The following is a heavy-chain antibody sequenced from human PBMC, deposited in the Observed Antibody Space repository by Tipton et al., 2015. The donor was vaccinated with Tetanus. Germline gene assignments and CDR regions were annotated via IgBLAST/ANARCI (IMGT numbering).Heavy chain of an antibody. D-gene: IGHD3-10*01. CDR1: GFTVSSSY. CDR2: IYSGGST. V-gene: IGHV3-53*01. J-gene: IGHJ6*02. CDR3: ARATMVRGVLYMDV. Sequence: GSLRLSCAASGFTVSSSYMSWVRQAPGKGLEWVSAIYSGGSTYYADSVKGRFTISRDNSKNTLYLQMNSLRAEDTAVYYCARATMVRGVLYMDVWGQGTTVTVSS.